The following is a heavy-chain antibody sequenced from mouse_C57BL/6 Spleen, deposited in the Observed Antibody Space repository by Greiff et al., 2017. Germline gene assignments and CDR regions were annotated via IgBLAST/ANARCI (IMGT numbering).Heavy chain of an antibody. CDR2: IRSKSNNYAT. CDR1: GFSFNTYA. Sequence: EVQLVESGGGLVQPKGSLKLSCAASGFSFNTYAMNWVRQAPGKGLEWVARIRSKSNNYATYYADSVKDRFTISRDDSESMLYLQMNNLKTEDTAMYYCVRHSTGTKAMDYWGQGTSVTVSS. D-gene: IGHD4-1*02. V-gene: IGHV10-1*01. J-gene: IGHJ4*01. CDR3: VRHSTGTKAMDY.